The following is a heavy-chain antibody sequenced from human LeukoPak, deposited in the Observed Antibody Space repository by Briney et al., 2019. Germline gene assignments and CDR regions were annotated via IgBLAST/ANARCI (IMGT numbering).Heavy chain of an antibody. CDR3: ARKGRQLWLSFDY. J-gene: IGHJ4*02. CDR2: INHSGST. D-gene: IGHD5-18*01. Sequence: PSETLSLTCAVYGGSFSGYYWSWIRQPPGKGLEWIGEINHSGSTNYNPSLKSRGTISVDTSKNQFSLKLSSVTAADTAVYYCARKGRQLWLSFDYWGQGTLVTVSS. V-gene: IGHV4-34*01. CDR1: GGSFSGYY.